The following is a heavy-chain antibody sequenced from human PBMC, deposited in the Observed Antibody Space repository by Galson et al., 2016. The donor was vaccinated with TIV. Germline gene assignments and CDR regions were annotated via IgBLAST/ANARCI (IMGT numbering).Heavy chain of an antibody. V-gene: IGHV3-9*01. D-gene: IGHD2-2*02. CDR1: GFSFDDYA. CDR3: AKDMNRGCTTSNCYSYDYYYYALDV. Sequence: SLRLSCAASGFSFDDYAMHWVRQVPGKGLEWVSGINRNSGYFGYADSVKGRFTILRDSAQNSLYLHMSSLRAEDTAFYYCAKDMNRGCTTSNCYSYDYYYYALDVWGQGTTVTVSS. J-gene: IGHJ6*02. CDR2: INRNSGYF.